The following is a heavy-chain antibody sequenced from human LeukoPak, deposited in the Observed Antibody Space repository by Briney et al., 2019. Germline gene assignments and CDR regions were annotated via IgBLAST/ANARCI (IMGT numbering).Heavy chain of an antibody. J-gene: IGHJ5*02. D-gene: IGHD6-19*01. CDR2: IYYSGST. CDR3: ARMSAAVAGNWFDP. Sequence: SETLSLTCTVSGGSISSYYWGWIRQPPGKGLEWIGSIYYSGSTYYNPSLKSRVTISVDTSKNQFSLKLSSVTAADTAVYYCARMSAAVAGNWFDPWGQGTLVTVSS. V-gene: IGHV4-39*01. CDR1: GGSISSYY.